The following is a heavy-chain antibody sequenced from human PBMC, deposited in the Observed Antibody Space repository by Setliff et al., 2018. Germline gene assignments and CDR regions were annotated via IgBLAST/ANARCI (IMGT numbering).Heavy chain of an antibody. Sequence: NPSETLSLTCIVSGVSVSRHYWSWIRQPHGNTLEWIGYVYTGGSTTYNPYLKCRVTLSLEPSKNHLSLNLTSVTAADTAVYYCARDVWGAGTGWFDPWGRGILVTVSS. CDR3: ARDVWGAGTGWFDP. CDR2: VYTGGST. J-gene: IGHJ5*02. V-gene: IGHV4-4*08. D-gene: IGHD1-1*01. CDR1: GVSVSRHY.